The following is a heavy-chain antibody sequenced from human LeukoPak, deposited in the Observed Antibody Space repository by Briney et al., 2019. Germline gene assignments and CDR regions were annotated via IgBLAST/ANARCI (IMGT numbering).Heavy chain of an antibody. CDR1: GDSISSSNYY. CDR3: ARGYAFDY. J-gene: IGHJ4*02. CDR2: IYHSGTT. V-gene: IGHV4-39*01. D-gene: IGHD5-12*01. Sequence: SETLSLTCTVSGDSISSSNYYWGWIRQPPGKGLEWIGSIYHSGTTYYNPSLKSRVTISADTSKNQFSLKLNSVTAADTAVFYCARGYAFDYWGQGTLVTVSS.